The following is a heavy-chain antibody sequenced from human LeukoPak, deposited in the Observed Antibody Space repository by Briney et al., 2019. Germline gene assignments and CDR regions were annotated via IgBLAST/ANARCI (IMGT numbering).Heavy chain of an antibody. CDR2: ISGSGGST. CDR1: GFTFSSYA. CDR3: ANAKYSSGWYYFDY. D-gene: IGHD6-19*01. V-gene: IGHV3-23*01. Sequence: PGGSLRLSCAASGFTFSSYAMSWVRQAPGKGLEWVSAISGSGGSTYYADSVKGRFTISRDNSKNTLYLQMNSLRAEDTAVYYCANAKYSSGWYYFDYWGQGTLVTVSS. J-gene: IGHJ4*02.